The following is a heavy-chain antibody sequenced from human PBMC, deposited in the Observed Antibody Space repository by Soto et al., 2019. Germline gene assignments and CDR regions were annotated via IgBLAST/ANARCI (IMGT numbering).Heavy chain of an antibody. V-gene: IGHV5-10-1*01. CDR1: GYSFTSYW. J-gene: IGHJ6*02. CDR2: IYPSDSYT. Sequence: PGESPKISCKGSGYSFTSYWISWVRQMPGKSLEWMGRIYPSDSYTNYSPSFQGHVTISADKSISTAYLQWSSLKASDTAMYYCARQGTYYYGSGSPSYYYYGMDVWGQGTTVTVSS. D-gene: IGHD3-10*01. CDR3: ARQGTYYYGSGSPSYYYYGMDV.